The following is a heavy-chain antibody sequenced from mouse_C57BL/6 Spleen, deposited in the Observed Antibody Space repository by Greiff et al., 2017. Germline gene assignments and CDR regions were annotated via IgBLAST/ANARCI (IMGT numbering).Heavy chain of an antibody. Sequence: EVKLQESGPGLVKPSQSLSLTCSVTGYSITSGYYWNWIRQFPGNKLEWMGYISYDGSNNYNPSLKNRISITRDTSKNQFFLKLNSVTTEDTATYYCARDRRDYPYYAMDYWGQGTSVTVSS. CDR1: GYSITSGYY. D-gene: IGHD2-4*01. V-gene: IGHV3-6*01. CDR3: ARDRRDYPYYAMDY. CDR2: ISYDGSN. J-gene: IGHJ4*01.